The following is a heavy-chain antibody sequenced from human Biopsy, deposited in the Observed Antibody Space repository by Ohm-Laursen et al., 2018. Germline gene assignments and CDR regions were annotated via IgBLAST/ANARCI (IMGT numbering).Heavy chain of an antibody. CDR2: IWYDGSNK. D-gene: IGHD3-10*01. V-gene: IGHV3-33*01. CDR3: ARDRYYGSESYYSHYNMDV. Sequence: SLRLSCAASGFTSKNDNMHWVRQAPGKGLEWVAVIWYDGSNKYSADSVKGRFSISRDNSKNTVYLQMNSLRAADTAVYYCARDRYYGSESYYSHYNMDVWGQGTTVSVSS. J-gene: IGHJ6*02. CDR1: GFTSKNDN.